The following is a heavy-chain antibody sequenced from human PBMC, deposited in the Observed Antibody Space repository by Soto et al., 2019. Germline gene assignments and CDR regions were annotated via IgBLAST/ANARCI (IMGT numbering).Heavy chain of an antibody. CDR3: ARNKGDYEVY. CDR1: GSTFSSYE. J-gene: IGHJ4*02. CDR2: ISEGGGTI. V-gene: IGHV3-48*03. Sequence: GGSLRLSCVASGSTFSSYEMNWVRQAPGKGLEWVSYISEGGGTIHYAGSVKGRFTISRNNAKNSLCLQMNSLRAEDTATYYCARNKGDYEVYWGQGTLVTVS. D-gene: IGHD4-17*01.